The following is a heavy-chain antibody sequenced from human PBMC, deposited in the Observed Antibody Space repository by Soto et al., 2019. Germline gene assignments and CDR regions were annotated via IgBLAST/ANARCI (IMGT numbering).Heavy chain of an antibody. J-gene: IGHJ6*02. CDR1: GGSISSYY. CDR3: ARGLVEQQLVYYYYYGMDV. D-gene: IGHD6-13*01. Sequence: SETLSLTCTVSGGSISSYYWSWIRQPPGKGLEWIGYIYYSGSTNYNPSLKSRVTISVDTSKNQFSLKLSSVTAADTAVYYCARGLVEQQLVYYYYYGMDVWGQGTTVTVSS. CDR2: IYYSGST. V-gene: IGHV4-59*01.